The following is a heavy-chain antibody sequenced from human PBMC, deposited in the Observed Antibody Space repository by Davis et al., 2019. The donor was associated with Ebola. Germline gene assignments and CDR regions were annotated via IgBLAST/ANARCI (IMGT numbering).Heavy chain of an antibody. J-gene: IGHJ6*02. CDR2: IRSKAFGGKP. CDR3: SRDLKHRPPSYYDGMDV. D-gene: IGHD3-10*01. CDR1: GFTFGDYA. V-gene: IGHV3-49*04. Sequence: GESLKISCPASGFTFGDYAMSWVRQAPGKGLEWVGFIRSKAFGGKPAYAASVQGRFIISRDDFRSIAYLQMDSLKIEDTAVYYCSRDLKHRPPSYYDGMDVWGQGTSVTVSS.